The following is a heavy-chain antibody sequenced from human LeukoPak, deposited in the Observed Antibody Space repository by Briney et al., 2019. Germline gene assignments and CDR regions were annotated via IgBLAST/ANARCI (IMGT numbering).Heavy chain of an antibody. CDR1: GFTFSSYA. CDR3: AKGGYRAVAGAAFDI. V-gene: IGHV3-23*01. Sequence: GGSLRLSCAASGFTFSSYAMSWVRQAPGKGLGWVSAISGSGGSTYYADSVKGRFTISRDNSKNTLYLQMNSLRAEDTAVYYCAKGGYRAVAGAAFDIWGQGTMVTVSS. J-gene: IGHJ3*02. CDR2: ISGSGGST. D-gene: IGHD6-19*01.